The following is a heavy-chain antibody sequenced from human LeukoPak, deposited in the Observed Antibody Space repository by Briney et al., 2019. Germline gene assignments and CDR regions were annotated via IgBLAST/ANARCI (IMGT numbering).Heavy chain of an antibody. CDR2: IYHSGST. Sequence: SETLSLTCTVSGYSISSGYYWGWIRQPPGKGLEWIGSIYHSGSTYYNPSLKSRVTISVDRSKNQFSLKLSSVTAADTAVYYCALHGIAAAGTVLDYWGQGTLVTASS. J-gene: IGHJ4*02. D-gene: IGHD6-13*01. V-gene: IGHV4-38-2*02. CDR3: ALHGIAAAGTVLDY. CDR1: GYSISSGYY.